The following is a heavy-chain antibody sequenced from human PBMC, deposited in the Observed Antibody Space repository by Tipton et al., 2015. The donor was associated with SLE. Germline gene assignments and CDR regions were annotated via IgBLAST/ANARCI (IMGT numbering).Heavy chain of an antibody. CDR1: GGSIWNYY. J-gene: IGHJ5*02. D-gene: IGHD1-26*01. CDR2: IYYSGST. V-gene: IGHV4-59*01. CDR3: AIYSGSYYGHWFDP. Sequence: TLSLTCSVSGGSIWNYYWSWIRQPPGGGLEWLGFIYYSGSTKYNSSLKSRLTISVDTSENQFSLKLDSMTAADTAVCYCAIYSGSYYGHWFDPWGQGTLVTVSS.